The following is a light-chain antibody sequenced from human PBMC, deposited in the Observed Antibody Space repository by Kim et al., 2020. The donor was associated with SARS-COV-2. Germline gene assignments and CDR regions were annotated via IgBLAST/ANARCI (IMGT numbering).Light chain of an antibody. Sequence: IVLTQSPATLSLSPGERATLSCRASQTVYTDLAWYRQKPGQPPRLVIYDSSIRATGIPARFSGSGSGTDFTLTISSLEPEDFAVYYCLQRRDWPLTFGEGTKVDIK. V-gene: IGKV3-11*01. CDR1: QTVYTD. J-gene: IGKJ4*01. CDR3: LQRRDWPLT. CDR2: DSS.